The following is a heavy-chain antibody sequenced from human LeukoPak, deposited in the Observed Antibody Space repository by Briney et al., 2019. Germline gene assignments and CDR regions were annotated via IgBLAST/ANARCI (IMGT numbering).Heavy chain of an antibody. J-gene: IGHJ4*02. CDR3: ARDLNLGVYDSSGYYFNY. D-gene: IGHD3-22*01. CDR2: IKHSGST. Sequence: SETLSPTWAVYGGSFSGYYCSWIRQPPGKGMEWIGEIKHSGSTNYNPTLKTRVTISVDTSKNQFSLKLSSVTAADTAVYYCARDLNLGVYDSSGYYFNYWGQGTLVTVSS. V-gene: IGHV4-34*01. CDR1: GGSFSGYY.